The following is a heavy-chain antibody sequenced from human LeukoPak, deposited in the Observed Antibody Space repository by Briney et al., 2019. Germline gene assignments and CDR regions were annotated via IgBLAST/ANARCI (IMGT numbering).Heavy chain of an antibody. CDR1: GYTFTGYY. CDR3: TVCYDILTGYYGYNWFDP. D-gene: IGHD3-9*01. V-gene: IGHV1-2*02. Sequence: ASVKVSCKASGYTFTGYYMHWVRQAPGQGLEWMGWINPNSGGTNYAQKFQGRVTMTRDTSISTAYMELSRLRSDDTAVYYCTVCYDILTGYYGYNWFDPWGQGTLDTVSS. J-gene: IGHJ5*02. CDR2: INPNSGGT.